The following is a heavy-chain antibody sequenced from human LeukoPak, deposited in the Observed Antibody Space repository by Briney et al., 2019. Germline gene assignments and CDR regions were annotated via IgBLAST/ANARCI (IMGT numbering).Heavy chain of an antibody. CDR2: TYSGGNA. CDR1: GPPTSAYY. CDR3: AHSKRGGGYYINAFAV. V-gene: IGHV4-59*07. J-gene: IGHJ3*01. D-gene: IGHD1-26*01. Sequence: PSDPLSHTCTVSGPPTSAYYLSWIRQPPGKGLEWIGYTYSGGNANYNPSLKSRVTISIDTSENQFSLRLTSVTAADTAVYFCAHSKRGGGYYINAFAVWGQGTLVTTSS.